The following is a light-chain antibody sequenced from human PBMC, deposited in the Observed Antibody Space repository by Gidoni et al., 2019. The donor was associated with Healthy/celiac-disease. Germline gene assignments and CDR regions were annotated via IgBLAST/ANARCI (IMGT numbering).Light chain of an antibody. CDR1: QSISSY. CDR3: QQSYSTPLT. Sequence: DIQMTQSPSSLSASVGDRVTITCRASQSISSYLNWYQQKPGKAPKLLIYAASSLQSGVPLSFSGSGSGTDFTLTISSLQPVDVATYYCQQSYSTPLTFGPGTKVDIK. V-gene: IGKV1-39*01. J-gene: IGKJ3*01. CDR2: AAS.